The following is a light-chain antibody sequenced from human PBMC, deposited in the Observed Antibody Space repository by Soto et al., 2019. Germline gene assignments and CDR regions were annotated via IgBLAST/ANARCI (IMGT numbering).Light chain of an antibody. CDR2: RNS. Sequence: QSVLTQPPSASGTPGQRVTISCSGSSSNVGSNYVYWYQQLPGTAPKLIIYRNSQRPSGVPDRFSGSKSGTSASLAISGLRSEDEADYYCAAWDDSLGGPVLFGGGTQLTVL. CDR1: SSNVGSNY. J-gene: IGLJ2*01. V-gene: IGLV1-47*01. CDR3: AAWDDSLGGPVL.